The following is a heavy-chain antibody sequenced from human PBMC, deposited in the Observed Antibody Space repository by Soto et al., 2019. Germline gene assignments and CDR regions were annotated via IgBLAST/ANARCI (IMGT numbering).Heavy chain of an antibody. CDR3: ATTVTTVDY. D-gene: IGHD4-17*01. J-gene: IGHJ4*02. CDR1: GFSFSGYG. V-gene: IGHV3-48*03. Sequence: GGSLRLSCAASGFSFSGYGMNWVRQAPGKGLEWISYISSSGSLIYYADSLKGRFTISRDNAKNSLYLRMNSLRAEDTAVYYCATTVTTVDYWGQGPLVTVSS. CDR2: ISSSGSLI.